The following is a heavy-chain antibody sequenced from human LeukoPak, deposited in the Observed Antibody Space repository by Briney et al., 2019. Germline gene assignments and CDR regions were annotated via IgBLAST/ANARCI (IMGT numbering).Heavy chain of an antibody. Sequence: GASVKVSCKASGYTFTSYYMHWVRQAPGQGLEWMGIINPSGGSTGYAQKFQGRVTMTRDTSTSTVYMELSSLRSEDTAVYYCARGTHRKIWSGYLSWFDPWGQGTLVTVSS. D-gene: IGHD3-3*01. V-gene: IGHV1-46*01. J-gene: IGHJ5*02. CDR3: ARGTHRKIWSGYLSWFDP. CDR1: GYTFTSYY. CDR2: INPSGGST.